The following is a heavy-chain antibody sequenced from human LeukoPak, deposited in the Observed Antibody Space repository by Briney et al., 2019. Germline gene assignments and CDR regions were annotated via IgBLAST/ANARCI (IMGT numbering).Heavy chain of an antibody. CDR3: VTSSGYSSTWGAFDI. Sequence: ASLKASCKTSGFPFSTYYMHWVRQAPGQGLEWMGWMHGYSGDTNYAQKFQGAASMTRDTSTSTAYMELSGLKYDDTAVYYCVTSSGYSSTWGAFDIWGQGTKVTVSS. D-gene: IGHD6-6*01. V-gene: IGHV1-2*02. CDR1: GFPFSTYY. CDR2: MHGYSGDT. J-gene: IGHJ3*02.